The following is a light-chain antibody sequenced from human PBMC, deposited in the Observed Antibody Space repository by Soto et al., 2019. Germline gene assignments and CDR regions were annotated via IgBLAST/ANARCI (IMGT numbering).Light chain of an antibody. V-gene: IGKV2-30*02. Sequence: DFVMTQSPLSLPVTLGLPASISCGSSQILVHSDGNTYLNWLQQRPGQSPRRLFYQVSNRDSGVPDRFSGSGSGTDFTPEISRVEAEDVGVYFCMQSTHWPLTFGGGTKVDIK. CDR1: QILVHSDGNTY. J-gene: IGKJ4*01. CDR3: MQSTHWPLT. CDR2: QVS.